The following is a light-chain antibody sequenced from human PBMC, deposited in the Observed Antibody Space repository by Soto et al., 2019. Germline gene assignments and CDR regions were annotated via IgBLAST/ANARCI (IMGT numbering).Light chain of an antibody. CDR2: EVS. CDR3: SSNKSYSTRV. Sequence: QSALTQPASVSGSPGQSIAISCTGTSSDVGGYNYVSWYQQHPGEAPKLMIHEVSNRPSGVSDRFSGSKSGNTASLTISGLQADDEADYYCSSNKSYSTRVFGTGTKVTVL. CDR1: SSDVGGYNY. V-gene: IGLV2-14*01. J-gene: IGLJ1*01.